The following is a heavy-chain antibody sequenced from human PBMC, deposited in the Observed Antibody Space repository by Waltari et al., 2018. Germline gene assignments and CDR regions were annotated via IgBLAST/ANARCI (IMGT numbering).Heavy chain of an antibody. J-gene: IGHJ4*02. D-gene: IGHD6-19*01. CDR3: ARDDRSRIAVADPV. V-gene: IGHV3-48*04. CDR1: GFTFSSYS. Sequence: EVQLVESGGGLVQPGGSLRLSCAASGFTFSSYSMNWVRQAPGKGLEWVSYISSSSSTIYYADSVKGRFTISRDNAKNSLYLQMNSLRAEDTAVYYCARDDRSRIAVADPVWGQGTLVTVSS. CDR2: ISSSSSTI.